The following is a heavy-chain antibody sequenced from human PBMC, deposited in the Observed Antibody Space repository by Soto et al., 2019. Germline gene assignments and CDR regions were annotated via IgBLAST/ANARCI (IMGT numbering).Heavy chain of an antibody. CDR1: GGLFSSFA. CDR2: IIPAFGTT. J-gene: IGHJ4*02. CDR3: ARGGGPYVWFNEF. Sequence: QEQLVQSGAEVKKPGSSVKVSCKDSGGLFSSFAISWVRQAPGQGLEWMVGIIPAFGTTNYAQKFQGRVTITAHESTNTAYMELSSLTSDDTAVYYCARGGGPYVWFNEFWGQGTQVTVSS. V-gene: IGHV1-69*01. D-gene: IGHD3-16*01.